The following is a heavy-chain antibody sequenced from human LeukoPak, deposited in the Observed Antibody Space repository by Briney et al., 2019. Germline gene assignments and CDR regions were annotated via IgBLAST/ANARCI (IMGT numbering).Heavy chain of an antibody. J-gene: IGHJ4*02. CDR1: GYTFTSYD. CDR2: MNPNSGGT. CDR3: ARDPYYYGSGSYPDY. D-gene: IGHD3-10*01. Sequence: APVKVSCKASGYTFTSYDINWVRQATGQGLEWMGWMNPNSGGTNYAQKFQGRVTMTRDTSISTAYMELSRLRSDDTAVYYCARDPYYYGSGSYPDYWGQGTLVTVSS. V-gene: IGHV1-2*02.